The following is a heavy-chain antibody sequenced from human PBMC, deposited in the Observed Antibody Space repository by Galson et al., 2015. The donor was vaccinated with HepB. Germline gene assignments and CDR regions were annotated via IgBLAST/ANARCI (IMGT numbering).Heavy chain of an antibody. D-gene: IGHD5-18*01. Sequence: CAASGFTFSSYTINWVRQAPGKKMEWVSYISTTGTTIYYADSVKGRFTISRDNAENSVFLQMDSLRDEDTAVYYCVRVAVDTTIFRGYWYFDLWGRGTLVTVSS. V-gene: IGHV3-48*02. CDR2: ISTTGTTI. CDR3: VRVAVDTTIFRGYWYFDL. CDR1: GFTFSSYT. J-gene: IGHJ2*01.